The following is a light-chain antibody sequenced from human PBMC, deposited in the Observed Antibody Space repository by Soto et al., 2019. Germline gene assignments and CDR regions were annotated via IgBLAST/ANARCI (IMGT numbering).Light chain of an antibody. J-gene: IGKJ1*01. V-gene: IGKV1-5*01. CDR2: HAS. CDR3: QQYSTLWT. Sequence: DIQMTQSPSTLSASVGDRVTITCRASQNINTDLAWYQQKPGKVPNLLIYHASSLVTGVPSRFSGSGSGTEFTLTNSRLQPDDFAAYYCQQYSTLWTFGQGTKVDIK. CDR1: QNINTD.